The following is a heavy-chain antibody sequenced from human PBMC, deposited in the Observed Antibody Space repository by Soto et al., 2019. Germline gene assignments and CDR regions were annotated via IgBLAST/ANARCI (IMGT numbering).Heavy chain of an antibody. J-gene: IGHJ6*02. CDR1: GFTFNIFA. D-gene: IGHD6-6*01. CDR3: TKARQPLAFGYGLDV. CDR2: TSYDGTYT. Sequence: QVHLVESGGGVVQPGRSLRLSCAASGFTFNIFAMHWVRQAPGKGLEWVATTSYDGTYTFYAGSVEGRFTISRDHSNDTLFLLLRGLRPEDTAVYYCTKARQPLAFGYGLDVWGQGTTVTVSS. V-gene: IGHV3-30*18.